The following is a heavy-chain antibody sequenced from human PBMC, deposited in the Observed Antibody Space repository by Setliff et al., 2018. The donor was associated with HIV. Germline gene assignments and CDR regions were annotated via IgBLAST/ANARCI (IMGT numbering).Heavy chain of an antibody. Sequence: GGSLRLSCAASGFTFHSYGMHWVRQAPGKGLEWVAVIWYDGRNKYYADSVKGRFTISRDNSKNTLYLQMNSLRDEDTAVYYCARDLGGIVVAAFDYWGQGTLVTVSS. V-gene: IGHV3-33*01. CDR3: ARDLGGIVVAAFDY. CDR1: GFTFHSYG. J-gene: IGHJ4*02. D-gene: IGHD6-19*01. CDR2: IWYDGRNK.